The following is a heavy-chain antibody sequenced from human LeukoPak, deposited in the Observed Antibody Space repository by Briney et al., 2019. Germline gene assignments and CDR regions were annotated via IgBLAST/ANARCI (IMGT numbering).Heavy chain of an antibody. Sequence: TGGSLRLSCAASGFTFSNYWMTWVRQAPGKGLEWVANINRDGSERYYVDSVKGRFTISRDDAKSSLYLQMNSLRAEDTAVYYCARRNAMDVWGQGTTVIVSS. J-gene: IGHJ6*02. CDR2: INRDGSER. CDR1: GFTFSNYW. V-gene: IGHV3-7*03. CDR3: ARRNAMDV.